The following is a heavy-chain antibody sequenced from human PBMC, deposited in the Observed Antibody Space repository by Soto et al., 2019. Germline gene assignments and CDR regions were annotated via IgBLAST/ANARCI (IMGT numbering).Heavy chain of an antibody. Sequence: PSETLSLTCTVSGGSISSYYWSWIRQPAGKGLEWIGRIYTSGSTNYNPSLKSRVTMSVDTSKNQFSLKLSSVTAADTAVYYCARTYDSSGYYDPPDAFDIWGQGTMVTVSS. J-gene: IGHJ3*02. CDR3: ARTYDSSGYYDPPDAFDI. CDR1: GGSISSYY. D-gene: IGHD3-22*01. CDR2: IYTSGST. V-gene: IGHV4-4*07.